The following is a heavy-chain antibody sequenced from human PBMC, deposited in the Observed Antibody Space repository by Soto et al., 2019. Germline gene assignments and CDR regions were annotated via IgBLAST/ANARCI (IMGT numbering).Heavy chain of an antibody. CDR2: ILYDGNNK. J-gene: IGHJ6*02. D-gene: IGHD6-13*01. CDR1: GFTFSSYG. V-gene: IGHV3-30*18. Sequence: PGGSLILSCAASGFTFSSYGMHWVRQAPGKGLEWVAVILYDGNNKYYADSVKGRFTISRDNSKNTLYLQMNSLRAEDTAVYYCAKDRDSSSWYLIFAPKDGMDVWGQGTTVTVSS. CDR3: AKDRDSSSWYLIFAPKDGMDV.